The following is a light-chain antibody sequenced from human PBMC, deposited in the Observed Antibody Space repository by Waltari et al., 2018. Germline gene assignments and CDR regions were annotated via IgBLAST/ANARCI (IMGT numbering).Light chain of an antibody. Sequence: QSALTQPRSVSGSPGQSVAISCTGTSSDVGAYNYVSWYQHHPGMAHKLIIFDVSKRPAGVPDRFSGSKSGNTASLTSSGLQAEDEADYYCASTAGDYTWVFGGGTKLTVL. CDR2: DVS. J-gene: IGLJ3*02. CDR3: ASTAGDYTWV. V-gene: IGLV2-11*01. CDR1: SSDVGAYNY.